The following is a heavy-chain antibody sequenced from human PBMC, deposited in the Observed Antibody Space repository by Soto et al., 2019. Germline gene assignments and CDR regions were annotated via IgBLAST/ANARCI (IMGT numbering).Heavy chain of an antibody. J-gene: IGHJ6*02. CDR3: ARALFGELSNYYYGMDV. D-gene: IGHD3-10*02. CDR1: GYSFTSYW. Sequence: GESLKISCKGSGYSFTSYWIGWVRQMPGKGLEWMGIIYPGDSDTRYSPSFQGQVTISADKSISTAYLQWSSLKASDTAMYYCARALFGELSNYYYGMDVWGQGTTVTVSS. CDR2: IYPGDSDT. V-gene: IGHV5-51*01.